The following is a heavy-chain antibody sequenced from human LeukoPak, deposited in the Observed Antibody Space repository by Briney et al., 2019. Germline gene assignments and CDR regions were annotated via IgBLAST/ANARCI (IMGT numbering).Heavy chain of an antibody. CDR2: FYHSGLT. CDR3: ARQKWITMVRGVINWFDP. J-gene: IGHJ5*02. V-gene: IGHV4-38-2*02. Sequence: SETLSLTCTVSGYSISSGYYWGWIRQPPGKGLEWIGNFYHSGLTYYNPSLKSRVTISVDTSKNQFSLKLSSVTAADTAVYYCARQKWITMVRGVINWFDPWGQGTLVTVSS. D-gene: IGHD3-10*01. CDR1: GYSISSGYY.